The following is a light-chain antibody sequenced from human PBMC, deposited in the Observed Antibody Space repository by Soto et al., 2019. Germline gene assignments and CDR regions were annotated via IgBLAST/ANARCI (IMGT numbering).Light chain of an antibody. CDR1: QSISSY. CDR3: QQSYNTPYT. CDR2: AAS. J-gene: IGKJ2*01. Sequence: DIQMTQSPSSLSASVGDRVTITCRASQSISSYLNWYHLKPGKAPKLLIYAASNLQSGVPSRFSGSGSGTDFTLTISSLQPEDFAPYYCQQSYNTPYTFGQGAKREIK. V-gene: IGKV1-39*01.